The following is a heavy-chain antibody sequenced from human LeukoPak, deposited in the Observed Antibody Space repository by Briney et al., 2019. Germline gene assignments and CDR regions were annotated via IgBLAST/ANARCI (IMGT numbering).Heavy chain of an antibody. CDR2: IYTSASI. Sequence: PSQTLSLTCTVSGGSISSGRYYWSWIRQPAGKGLEWIGRIYTSASINYNSSLKSRVTISLDTSKNQFSLKLSSVTAADTAVYYCARARYGGRFDYWGQGTLVTVSS. CDR3: ARARYGGRFDY. D-gene: IGHD4-17*01. V-gene: IGHV4-61*02. J-gene: IGHJ4*02. CDR1: GGSISSGRYY.